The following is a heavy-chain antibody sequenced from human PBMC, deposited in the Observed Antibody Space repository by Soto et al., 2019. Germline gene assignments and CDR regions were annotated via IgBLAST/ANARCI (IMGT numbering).Heavy chain of an antibody. D-gene: IGHD2-15*01. CDR3: TTEQHTGYCDGASCYSRAFDI. Sequence: EVQLVESGGGLVKPGGSLRLSCAASGFTVTNAWMSWVRQAPGKGLEWVGRIKSKTDGGTTDYAAPVKGRFTISGDDLKNTLYLQMNRLKTEDTAVYYCTTEQHTGYCDGASCYSRAFDIWGLGTMVTVSS. CDR1: GFTVTNAW. CDR2: IKSKTDGGTT. J-gene: IGHJ3*02. V-gene: IGHV3-15*07.